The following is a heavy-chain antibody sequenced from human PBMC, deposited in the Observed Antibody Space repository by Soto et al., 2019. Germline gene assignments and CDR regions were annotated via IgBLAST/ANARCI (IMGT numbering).Heavy chain of an antibody. D-gene: IGHD3-10*01. Sequence: RALRLSCAASGFPFIRFGMHWVRPATGKGLDCVAVISYDGGNKYYADSVKVRSTIPGDNAKTTLYLKMNSLSPEDTAVFCGANGARFETYYYSGRDVGGQGTRFTFS. J-gene: IGHJ6*02. CDR1: GFPFIRFG. V-gene: IGHV3-30*18. CDR3: ANGARFETYYYSGRDV. CDR2: ISYDGGNK.